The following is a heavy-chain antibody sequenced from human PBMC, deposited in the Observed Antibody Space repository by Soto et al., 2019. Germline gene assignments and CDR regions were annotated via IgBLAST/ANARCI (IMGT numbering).Heavy chain of an antibody. V-gene: IGHV1-3*01. CDR1: GYTFTSYA. J-gene: IGHJ4*02. D-gene: IGHD1-26*01. CDR3: ARLGGSYAVPHFDY. Sequence: GASVKVCCKASGYTFTSYAMNWVRQATGQRLEWMGWINAGNGNTKYSQKFQGRVTITRDTSASTAYMELSSLRSEDTAVYYCARLGGSYAVPHFDYWGQGTLVTVS. CDR2: INAGNGNT.